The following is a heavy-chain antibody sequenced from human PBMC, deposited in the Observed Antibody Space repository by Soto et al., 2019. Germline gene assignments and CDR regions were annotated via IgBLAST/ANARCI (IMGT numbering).Heavy chain of an antibody. CDR3: ARVSGIYYYGMDV. D-gene: IGHD3-10*01. Sequence: QVQLQQWGAGLLKPSETLSLTCAVYGGSFSGYYWNWIRQPPGKGLEWIGEINHSGITNYNPSLKSRVTISVDTSKNQFSLKLSSVTAADTAVYYGARVSGIYYYGMDVWGQGTTVTVSS. J-gene: IGHJ6*02. CDR2: INHSGIT. CDR1: GGSFSGYY. V-gene: IGHV4-34*01.